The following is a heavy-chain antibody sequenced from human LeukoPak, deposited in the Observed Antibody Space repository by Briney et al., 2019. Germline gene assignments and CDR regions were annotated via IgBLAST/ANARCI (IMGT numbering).Heavy chain of an antibody. CDR1: GGSLSSSNW. J-gene: IGHJ4*02. Sequence: SETLSLTCAVSGGSLSSSNWWSWVRQPPGKGLEWIGEIYHSGSTNYNPSLKSRVTISVDTSKNQFSLKLNSVTAADTAVYYCARDSGGNYHDYWGQGILVTVSS. V-gene: IGHV4-4*02. CDR3: ARDSGGNYHDY. D-gene: IGHD4-23*01. CDR2: IYHSGST.